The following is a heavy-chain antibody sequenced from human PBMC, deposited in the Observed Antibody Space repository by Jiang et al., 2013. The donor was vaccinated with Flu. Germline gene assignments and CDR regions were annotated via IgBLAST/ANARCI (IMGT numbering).Heavy chain of an antibody. D-gene: IGHD1-14*01. Sequence: GSIGYADSVKGRFTISRDNAKNSLYLQMNSLRAEDTALYYCAKADVPGTYYYYGMDVWGQGTTVTVSS. V-gene: IGHV3-9*01. CDR3: AKADVPGTYYYYGMDV. J-gene: IGHJ6*02. CDR2: GSI.